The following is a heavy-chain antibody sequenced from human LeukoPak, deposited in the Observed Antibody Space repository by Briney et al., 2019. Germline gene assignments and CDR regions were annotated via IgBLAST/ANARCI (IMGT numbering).Heavy chain of an antibody. Sequence: GESLRISCKVSGYSFPSYWITWVRQMPGKGLEWMGRIAPSDSHTNYSPSFEGHVTISVDKSISTAYLQWSSLKASDTAMYYCARPRITMVRGVIINSDPYNWFDPWGQGTLVTVSS. V-gene: IGHV5-10-1*01. CDR3: ARPRITMVRGVIINSDPYNWFDP. CDR2: IAPSDSHT. J-gene: IGHJ5*02. CDR1: GYSFPSYW. D-gene: IGHD3-10*01.